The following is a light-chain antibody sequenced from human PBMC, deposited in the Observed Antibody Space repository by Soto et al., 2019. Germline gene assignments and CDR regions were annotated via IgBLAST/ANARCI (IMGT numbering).Light chain of an antibody. CDR1: QSVSSSY. V-gene: IGKV3-20*01. CDR3: QQYGSSSLT. J-gene: IGKJ4*01. Sequence: EIVLTQSPGTLSLSPGERATLSCRASQSVSSSYLAWYQQKPGQAPRLLIYGASGRATGIPDRFSGSGSGTDFTLTISRLEPEAFAVYYCQQYGSSSLTFGGATKVEFK. CDR2: GAS.